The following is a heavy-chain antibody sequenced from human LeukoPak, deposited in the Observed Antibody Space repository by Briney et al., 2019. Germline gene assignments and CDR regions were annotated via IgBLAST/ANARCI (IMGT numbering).Heavy chain of an antibody. D-gene: IGHD1-1*01. CDR1: GYTFTSYY. CDR3: ARHKLQGRTFDI. V-gene: IGHV1-46*01. CDR2: INPSGGTT. J-gene: IGHJ3*02. Sequence: ASVKVSCKASGYTFTSYYIHWVRQAPGQGLEWMGIINPSGGTTSYAQKFQGRVTMTRDTSTSTVFMDLSSLRSEDTAVYYCARHKLQGRTFDIWGQGTMVTVSS.